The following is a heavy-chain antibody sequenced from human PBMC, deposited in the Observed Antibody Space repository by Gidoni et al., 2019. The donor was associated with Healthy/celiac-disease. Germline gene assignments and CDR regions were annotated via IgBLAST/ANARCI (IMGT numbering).Heavy chain of an antibody. CDR1: GGSISSSY. CDR3: ARVSAGYSYGSMFDY. V-gene: IGHV4-59*01. CDR2: IYYSGST. J-gene: IGHJ4*02. Sequence: QVQLQESGPGLVKPSETLSLTCTVSGGSISSSYWSWIRQPPGKGLEWIGYIYYSGSTNYNPSLKSRGTISVDTSKNQFSLKLSSVTAADTAVYYCARVSAGYSYGSMFDYWGQGTLVTVSS. D-gene: IGHD5-18*01.